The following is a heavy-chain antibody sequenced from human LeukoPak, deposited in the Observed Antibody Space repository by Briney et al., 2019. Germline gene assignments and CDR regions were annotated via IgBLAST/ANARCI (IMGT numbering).Heavy chain of an antibody. Sequence: GGSLRLSCAASGFTFSSYAMHWVRQAPGKGLEWVAVISYDGSNKYYADSVKGRFTISRDNSKNTLSMQMNSLRAEDTAVYYCAKPWYSSSSLSDYWGQGTLVTVSS. V-gene: IGHV3-30*18. J-gene: IGHJ4*02. D-gene: IGHD6-6*01. CDR2: ISYDGSNK. CDR1: GFTFSSYA. CDR3: AKPWYSSSSLSDY.